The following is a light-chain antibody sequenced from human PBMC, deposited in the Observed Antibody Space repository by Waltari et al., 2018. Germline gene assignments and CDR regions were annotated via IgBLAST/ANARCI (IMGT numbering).Light chain of an antibody. CDR1: SSNLGNNV. CDR2: RND. V-gene: IGLV1-44*01. J-gene: IGLJ3*02. Sequence: QSVLTQPPSASGTPGQRVTISCSGTSSNLGNNVVNWYQQVPGTAPKLLIYRNDRRRSGGPDRFSASKSGTSASLAISGLQSEDEAEYYCASWDDSLNGHWVFGGGTKVTVL. CDR3: ASWDDSLNGHWV.